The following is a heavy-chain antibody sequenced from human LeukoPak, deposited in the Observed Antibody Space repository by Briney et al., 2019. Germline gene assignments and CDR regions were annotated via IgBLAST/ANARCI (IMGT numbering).Heavy chain of an antibody. CDR1: GFTFSSYS. D-gene: IGHD3-22*01. V-gene: IGHV3-21*01. CDR2: ISSSSSYI. CDR3: ARAPYYYDSSGSYFDY. J-gene: IGHJ4*02. Sequence: GGSLRLSCAASGFTFSSYSMNWVRQAPGKGLEWVSSISSSSSYIYYADSVKGRFTISRDNAKNSLYLQMNSLRAEDTAVYCCARAPYYYDSSGSYFDYWGQGTLVTVSS.